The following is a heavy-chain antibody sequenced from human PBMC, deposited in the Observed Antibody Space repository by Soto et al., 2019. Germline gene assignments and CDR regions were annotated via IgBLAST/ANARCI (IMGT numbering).Heavy chain of an antibody. CDR2: ISYDGSNK. D-gene: IGHD6-13*01. J-gene: IGHJ5*02. Sequence: QVQLVESGGGVVQPGRSLRLFCAASGFTFSSYGMHWVRQAPGKGLEWVAVISYDGSNKYYADSVKGRFTISRDNSKNTLYLQMNSLRAEDTAVYYCASLRAAVTWGNWFDPWGQGTLVTVSS. CDR1: GFTFSSYG. CDR3: ASLRAAVTWGNWFDP. V-gene: IGHV3-30*19.